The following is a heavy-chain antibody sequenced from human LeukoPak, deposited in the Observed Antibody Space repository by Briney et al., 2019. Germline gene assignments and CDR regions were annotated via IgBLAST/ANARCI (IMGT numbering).Heavy chain of an antibody. J-gene: IGHJ3*02. CDR2: FDPEDGET. CDR3: ARGIPPGDAFDI. V-gene: IGHV1-24*01. D-gene: IGHD2-2*02. CDR1: GYTLTELS. Sequence: GASVKVSCKVSGYTLTELSMHWVRQAPGKGLEWMGGFDPEDGETIYAQKFQGRVTMTEDTSTHTAYMELRSLRSEDTAVYYCARGIPPGDAFDIWGQGTMVTVSS.